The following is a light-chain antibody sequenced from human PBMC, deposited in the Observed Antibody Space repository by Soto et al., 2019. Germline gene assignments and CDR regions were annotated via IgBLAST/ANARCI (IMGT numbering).Light chain of an antibody. CDR3: LQHNSYSIT. J-gene: IGKJ5*01. CDR1: QSVSSN. V-gene: IGKV3-15*01. Sequence: EIVMTQSPATLSVSPGESATLSCRASQSVSSNLAWHQQKPGQAPRILMYDASTRATGISARFSGSGSGTEFTLTISSLQPEDFATYYCLQHNSYSITFGQGT. CDR2: DAS.